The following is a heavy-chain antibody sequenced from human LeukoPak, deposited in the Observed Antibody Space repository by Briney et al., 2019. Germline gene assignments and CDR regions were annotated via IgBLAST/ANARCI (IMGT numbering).Heavy chain of an antibody. V-gene: IGHV3-64*01. CDR1: GFTFSNYA. D-gene: IGHD3-22*01. Sequence: GGSLRLSCAASGFTFSNYAMHWVRQAPGKGLEYVSTIVSNGDSTYYANSVKGRFTISRDNSRTTLYLQMGSLRVEDMAVDYCARGVNYYDSSGYLFDYWGQGILVTVSS. CDR3: ARGVNYYDSSGYLFDY. J-gene: IGHJ4*02. CDR2: IVSNGDST.